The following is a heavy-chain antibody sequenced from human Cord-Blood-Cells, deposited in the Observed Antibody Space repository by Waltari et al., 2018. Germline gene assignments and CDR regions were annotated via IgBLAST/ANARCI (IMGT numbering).Heavy chain of an antibody. CDR3: ARLLYYYDSSGYYVGDAFDI. CDR1: GFSLSNARMG. CDR2: IFSNDEK. D-gene: IGHD3-22*01. J-gene: IGHJ3*02. Sequence: QVTLKESGPVLVKPTETLTLTCTVSGFSLSNARMGVSWIRQPPGKALEWLAHIFSNDEKSYSTSLKSRLPISKDTSKSQVVLTMTNMDPVDTATYYCARLLYYYDSSGYYVGDAFDIWGQGTMVTVSS. V-gene: IGHV2-26*01.